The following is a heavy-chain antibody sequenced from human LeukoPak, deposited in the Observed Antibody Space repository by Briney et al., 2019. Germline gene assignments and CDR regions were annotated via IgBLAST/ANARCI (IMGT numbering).Heavy chain of an antibody. CDR1: GFTFSSYS. Sequence: PGGSRRIYCAAFGFTFSSYSMNWVRQARGKGLQSVSAISSSSSYIHYSDSMKGRLTISEDKAKNSLYLHMNSLRAEDTAVYYCARDDEGFCPNGLCPKHFDQRGQGTLVTVSS. D-gene: IGHD2-8*01. J-gene: IGHJ4*01. CDR2: ISSSSSYI. V-gene: IGHV3-21*06. CDR3: ARDDEGFCPNGLCPKHFDQ.